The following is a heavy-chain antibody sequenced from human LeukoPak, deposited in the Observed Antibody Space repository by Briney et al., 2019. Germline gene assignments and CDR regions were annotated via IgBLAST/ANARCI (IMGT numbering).Heavy chain of an antibody. CDR1: GYSISSGYY. J-gene: IGHJ3*02. Sequence: KPSETLSLTCTVSGYSISSGYYWGLIRQPPGKGLEWIGSIYHSGSTYYNPSLKSRVTISVDTSKNQFSLKLSSVTAADTAVYYCAREGITMIKAPVAFDIWGQGTMVTVSS. D-gene: IGHD3-22*01. CDR2: IYHSGST. CDR3: AREGITMIKAPVAFDI. V-gene: IGHV4-38-2*02.